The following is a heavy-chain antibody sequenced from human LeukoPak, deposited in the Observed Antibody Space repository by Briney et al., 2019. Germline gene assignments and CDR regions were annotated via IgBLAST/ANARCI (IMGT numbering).Heavy chain of an antibody. CDR2: ISGSGGST. CDR1: GFTFSSYA. Sequence: GGSPRLSCAASGFTFSSYAMSWVRQAPGKGLEWVSAISGSGGSTYYADSVKGRFTISKDNSKNTLYLQMNSLSGDDTSMYFCARAYGGLIDYWGQGTLVTVSS. CDR3: ARAYGGLIDY. J-gene: IGHJ4*02. V-gene: IGHV3-23*01. D-gene: IGHD3-16*01.